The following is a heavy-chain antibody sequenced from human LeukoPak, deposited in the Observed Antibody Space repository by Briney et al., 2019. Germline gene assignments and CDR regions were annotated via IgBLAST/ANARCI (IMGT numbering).Heavy chain of an antibody. CDR1: GFTFGSYA. Sequence: GGSLRLSCAASGFTFGSYAMSWVRQAPGKGLEWVSGITGSGATTNYADSVKGRFTISRDNPKNTLYLQMNTLRVEDTALYYCAKRGGGLTATTWNLFFGSWGHGTLVTVSS. V-gene: IGHV3-23*01. CDR3: AKRGGGLTATTWNLFFGS. CDR2: ITGSGATT. J-gene: IGHJ4*01. D-gene: IGHD1-7*01.